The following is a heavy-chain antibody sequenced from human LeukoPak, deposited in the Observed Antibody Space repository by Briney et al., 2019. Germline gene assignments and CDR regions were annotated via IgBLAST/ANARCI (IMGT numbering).Heavy chain of an antibody. D-gene: IGHD3-22*01. CDR2: ISVSGGST. CDR1: GFTFSSYA. J-gene: IGHJ4*02. V-gene: IGHV3-23*01. CDR3: AKGPYYHDSSGHNSYYFDY. Sequence: PGGSLRLSCAASGFTFSSYAMSWVRQAPGKGLAWVSAISVSGGSTYYADSVKGRFTISRDNSKNTLYLQMNSLRAEDTAVYYCAKGPYYHDSSGHNSYYFDYWGQGTLVTVSS.